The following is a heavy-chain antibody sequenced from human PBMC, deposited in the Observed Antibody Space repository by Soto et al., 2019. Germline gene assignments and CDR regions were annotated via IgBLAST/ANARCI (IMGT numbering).Heavy chain of an antibody. Sequence: PSETLSLTCTVSGGSISSYYWSWIRQPPGKGLEWIGYIYYSGSTNYNPSLKSRVTISVDTSKNQFSLKLSSVTAADTAVYYCAGGITMGGYYYYGMDVWGQGTTVTVSS. J-gene: IGHJ6*02. CDR3: AGGITMGGYYYYGMDV. CDR2: IYYSGST. D-gene: IGHD3-10*01. CDR1: GGSISSYY. V-gene: IGHV4-59*01.